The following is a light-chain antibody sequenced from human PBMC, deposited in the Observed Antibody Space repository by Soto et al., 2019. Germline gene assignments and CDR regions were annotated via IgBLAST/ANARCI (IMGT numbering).Light chain of an antibody. V-gene: IGKV1-5*03. Sequence: DIQMTQSPSTLSASVGDRVTITCRASQSISSWLAWYQQKPGTAPKLLIYKASTLQSGVPSRFSGSGSGTEFTLTISSLQPDDFATYYCQQYSDNWTFGPGTKV. CDR2: KAS. CDR3: QQYSDNWT. CDR1: QSISSW. J-gene: IGKJ1*01.